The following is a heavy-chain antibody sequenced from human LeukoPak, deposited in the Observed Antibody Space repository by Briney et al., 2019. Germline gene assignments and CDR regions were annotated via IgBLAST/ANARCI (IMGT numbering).Heavy chain of an antibody. CDR2: IYYSGST. J-gene: IGHJ4*02. CDR1: GGSISSYY. CDR3: ARSPYSSAWTIDY. V-gene: IGHV4-59*08. Sequence: PSETLSLTCTVAGGSISSYYWSWIRQPPGKGLEWIGYIYYSGSTNYNPSLRSRVTISVDTSKNQFSLKLSSVTAADTAVYYCARSPYSSAWTIDYWGQGTLVTVSS. D-gene: IGHD6-19*01.